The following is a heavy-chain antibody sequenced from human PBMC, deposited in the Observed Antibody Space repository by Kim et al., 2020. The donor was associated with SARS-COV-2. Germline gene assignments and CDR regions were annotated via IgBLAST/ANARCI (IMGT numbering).Heavy chain of an antibody. CDR2: IYSDGNT. CDR3: ATYSSTWMCYFEN. J-gene: IGHJ4*01. Sequence: GGSLRLSCAASGFTVSAKYLSWVRQAPGKGLEWISVIYSDGNTYYADSVKGRFTSSRDISKNTFYLQMDSMRAADTAVYYCATYSSTWMCYFENWGQGTLVTVSS. D-gene: IGHD6-13*01. V-gene: IGHV3-53*01. CDR1: GFTVSAKY.